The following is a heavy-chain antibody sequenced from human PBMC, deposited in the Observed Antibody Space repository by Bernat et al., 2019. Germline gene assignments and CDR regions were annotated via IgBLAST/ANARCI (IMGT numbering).Heavy chain of an antibody. CDR1: GGSISSYY. J-gene: IGHJ4*02. D-gene: IGHD4-17*01. V-gene: IGHV4-59*01. CDR2: IYYSGST. Sequence: QVQLQESGPGLVKPSETLSLTCTVSGGSISSYYWSWIRQPPGKGLEWIGYIYYSGSTNYNPSLKSRVTISVDTSKNQFSLKLSSVTAVDTAVYYCARTKSDYGDPYYFDYWGQGTLVTVSS. CDR3: ARTKSDYGDPYYFDY.